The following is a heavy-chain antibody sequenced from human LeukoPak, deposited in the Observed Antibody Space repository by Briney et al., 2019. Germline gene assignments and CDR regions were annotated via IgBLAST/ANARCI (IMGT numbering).Heavy chain of an antibody. Sequence: SETLSLTCTVSGRSISSGGYYWRWIRQHQEKALEWIEYIYYSGSTYYNPSLKSRVTISVDTSKNQFSLKLSSVTAADTAVYYCARFLDFWSGYSSFDYWGQGTLVTVSS. D-gene: IGHD3-3*01. J-gene: IGHJ4*02. V-gene: IGHV4-31*03. CDR2: IYYSGST. CDR3: ARFLDFWSGYSSFDY. CDR1: GRSISSGGYY.